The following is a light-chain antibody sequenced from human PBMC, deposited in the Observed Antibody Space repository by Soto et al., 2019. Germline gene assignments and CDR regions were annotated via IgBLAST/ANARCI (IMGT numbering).Light chain of an antibody. CDR1: FNDVGGYNS. V-gene: IGLV2-8*01. Sequence: QSVLTQPPSASGSPGQSVTISCTGTFNDVGGYNSVSRYQHHPGKAPKLLIYEVIKRPSGIPDRFSGSKSDNTASLTVSGLQGEDDADYYCSSYAGSKNFVVFGGGTKLTV. J-gene: IGLJ2*01. CDR3: SSYAGSKNFVV. CDR2: EVI.